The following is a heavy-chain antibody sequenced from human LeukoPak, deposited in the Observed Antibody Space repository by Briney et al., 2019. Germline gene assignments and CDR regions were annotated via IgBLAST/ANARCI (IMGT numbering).Heavy chain of an antibody. CDR3: ARGLNAYCGGDCYDFDY. V-gene: IGHV3-21*01. Sequence: GGSLRLSCAASGFIFSSYSMNWVRQAPGKGLEWVSSISSSSSYIYYADSVKGRFTISRDNAKNSLYLQMNSLRAEDTAVYYCARGLNAYCGGDCYDFDYWGQGTLVTVSS. CDR1: GFIFSSYS. D-gene: IGHD2-21*02. CDR2: ISSSSSYI. J-gene: IGHJ4*02.